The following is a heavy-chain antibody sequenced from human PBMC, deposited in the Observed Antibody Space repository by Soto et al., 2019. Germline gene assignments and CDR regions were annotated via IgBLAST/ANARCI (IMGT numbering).Heavy chain of an antibody. J-gene: IGHJ3*02. D-gene: IGHD1-1*01. V-gene: IGHV3-20*01. CDR1: GFTFDYYG. CDR2: INWNGGST. CDR3: ERAAWRTGIDGGHVAFAI. Sequence: EVQLVESGGGVVRPGGSLRLSCAASGFTFDYYGMSWVRQAPGQGLEWASGINWNGGSTGYADSVKGRVTISRDNDKNSLYTQMNSLRAEDTALYHCERAAWRTGIDGGHVAFAILGAGKMVTVSS.